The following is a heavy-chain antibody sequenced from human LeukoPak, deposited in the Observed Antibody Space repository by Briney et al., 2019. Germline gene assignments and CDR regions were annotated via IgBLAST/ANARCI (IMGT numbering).Heavy chain of an antibody. CDR1: GGTFSSYT. J-gene: IGHJ4*02. V-gene: IGHV1-2*02. CDR3: TREDY. CDR2: ISPNSGDT. Sequence: GASVKVSCKASGGTFSSYTISWVRQAPGQGLEWMGWISPNSGDTQYAQKFQGRVTMTRDTSISTAYMEVNRLTSDDTAVYYCTREDYWGQGTLVTVSS.